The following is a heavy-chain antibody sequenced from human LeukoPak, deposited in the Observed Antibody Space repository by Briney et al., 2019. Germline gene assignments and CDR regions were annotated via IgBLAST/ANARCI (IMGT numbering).Heavy chain of an antibody. J-gene: IGHJ5*02. CDR1: GGSISSYY. Sequence: SETLSLTCTVSGGSISSYYWSWIRQPPGKGLEWIGEINHSGSTNYNPSLKSRVTISVDTSKNQFSLKLSPVTAADTAVYYCARGNGYSSSFRRYNWFDPWGQGTLVTVSS. V-gene: IGHV4-34*01. CDR3: ARGNGYSSSFRRYNWFDP. D-gene: IGHD6-13*01. CDR2: INHSGST.